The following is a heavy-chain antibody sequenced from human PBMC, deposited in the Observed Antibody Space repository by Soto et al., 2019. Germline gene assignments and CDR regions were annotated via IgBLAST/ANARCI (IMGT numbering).Heavy chain of an antibody. CDR2: ISGGGDAT. CDR3: ARKVSGSTGRPDLWYFDL. V-gene: IGHV3-23*01. D-gene: IGHD3-10*01. CDR1: GFTFSGYA. J-gene: IGHJ2*01. Sequence: EVQLLDSGGGLVQPGGSLRLSCAASGFTFSGYALTWVRQAPGKGLEWVSAISGGGDATFYADSMKGRFTISRDNSKNTLYLQMNPLRAEDTAVYYCARKVSGSTGRPDLWYFDLWGRGTLVTVSS.